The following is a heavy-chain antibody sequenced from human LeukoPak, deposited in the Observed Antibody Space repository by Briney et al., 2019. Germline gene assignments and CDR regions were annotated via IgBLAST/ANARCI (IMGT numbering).Heavy chain of an antibody. D-gene: IGHD3-10*01. V-gene: IGHV4-59*01. Sequence: TSEPLSLTGSVSGGSISSYYWSWIGQPPGKAWNWIGYIYYIGSTHYNPSLKSRVTISVDTSKNQFSLKLSSVTAGDTAVYYCARDGTYYYGSGSHPVWYFDLWGRGTLVTVSS. CDR1: GGSISSYY. J-gene: IGHJ2*01. CDR3: ARDGTYYYGSGSHPVWYFDL. CDR2: IYYIGST.